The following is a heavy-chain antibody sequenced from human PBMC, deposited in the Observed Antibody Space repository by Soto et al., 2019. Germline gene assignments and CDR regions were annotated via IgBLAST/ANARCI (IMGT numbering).Heavy chain of an antibody. Sequence: ASVTVSCKASGGTFSSYTSSWVRQAPRQGLEWMGRIIPILGIANYAQKFQGRVTITADKSTSTAYMELSSLRSEDTAVYYCATGIAVAGQEYFQHWGQGTLVTVSS. CDR2: IIPILGIA. CDR1: GGTFSSYT. V-gene: IGHV1-69*02. CDR3: ATGIAVAGQEYFQH. D-gene: IGHD6-19*01. J-gene: IGHJ1*01.